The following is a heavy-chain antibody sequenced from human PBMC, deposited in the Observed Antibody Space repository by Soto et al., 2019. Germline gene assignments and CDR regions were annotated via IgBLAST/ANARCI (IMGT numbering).Heavy chain of an antibody. CDR3: ARHRVELREIDY. Sequence: SETLSLTCTVSGGSISSYYWSWIRQPPGKGLEWIGYIYYSGSTNYNPSLKSRVTISVDTSKNQFSLKLSSVTAADTAVYYCARHRVELREIDYWGQGTLVTVSS. J-gene: IGHJ4*02. CDR2: IYYSGST. CDR1: GGSISSYY. V-gene: IGHV4-59*08. D-gene: IGHD1-7*01.